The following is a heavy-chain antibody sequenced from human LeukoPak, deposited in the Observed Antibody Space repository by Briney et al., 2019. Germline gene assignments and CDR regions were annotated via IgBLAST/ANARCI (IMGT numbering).Heavy chain of an antibody. Sequence: GGSLRLSCAASGFTFSNYAMSWVRQAPGKGLEWVSGISAGAGSTNYADSVKGRFTISRDNSKNTLYLQMNSLRAEDTAVYYCANQATGLLLDPFDIWGQGTMVTVSS. J-gene: IGHJ3*02. CDR1: GFTFSNYA. CDR2: ISAGAGST. CDR3: ANQATGLLLDPFDI. D-gene: IGHD3-10*01. V-gene: IGHV3-23*01.